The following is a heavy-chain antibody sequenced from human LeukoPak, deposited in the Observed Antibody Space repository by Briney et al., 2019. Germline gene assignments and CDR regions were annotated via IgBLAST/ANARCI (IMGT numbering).Heavy chain of an antibody. J-gene: IGHJ4*02. CDR3: AREVGATPYFDY. CDR1: GGSISSSNW. V-gene: IGHV4-4*02. CDR2: IFHSGST. D-gene: IGHD1-26*01. Sequence: SETLSLTCAVSGGSISSSNWWSWVRQPPGKGLEWIGEIFHSGSTNYNPSLKSRVTISVDTSKNQFSLKLSSVTAADTAVYYCAREVGATPYFDYWGQGTLVTVSS.